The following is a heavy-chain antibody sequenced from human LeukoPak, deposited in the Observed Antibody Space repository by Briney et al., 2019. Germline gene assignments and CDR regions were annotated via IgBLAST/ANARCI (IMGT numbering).Heavy chain of an antibody. CDR2: IYHSGST. CDR1: GYSISSGYY. V-gene: IGHV4-38-2*01. CDR3: ARGYNWGSPTRNFYYLDV. D-gene: IGHD7-27*01. Sequence: SETLSLTCAVSGYSISSGYYWGWIRQPPGKGLEWIGSIYHSGSTYYNPSLKSRVTISVDTSKNQFSLKLRSVTAADTAVYYCARGYNWGSPTRNFYYLDVWGKGTTVTVSS. J-gene: IGHJ6*03.